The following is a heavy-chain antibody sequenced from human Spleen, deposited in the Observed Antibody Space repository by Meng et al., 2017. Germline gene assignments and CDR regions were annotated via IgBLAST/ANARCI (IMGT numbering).Heavy chain of an antibody. CDR2: ISVSGGNT. CDR3: ARISPFGYGMDV. D-gene: IGHD2-15*01. Sequence: GESLKISCAASGFTFSSYAMNWVRQAPGKGLEWVSLISVSGGNTYYADSVKGRFTISRDNSKNTLYLQMNSLRDVDTAVYYCARISPFGYGMDVWGQGTTVTVSS. CDR1: GFTFSSYA. J-gene: IGHJ6*02. V-gene: IGHV3-23*01.